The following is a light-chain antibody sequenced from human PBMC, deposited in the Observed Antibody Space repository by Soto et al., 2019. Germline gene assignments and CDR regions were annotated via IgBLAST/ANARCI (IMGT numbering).Light chain of an antibody. Sequence: IVLTQSRGTLSLSPGERATLSCRAVQSLSSNYLAWYQQKPGQAPRLLIFGASTRATGIPGRFSGSGSGTDFTLTISRLEPEDFAVYYCQQYGGSPRTFGQGTKVDIK. CDR2: GAS. J-gene: IGKJ1*01. CDR1: QSLSSNY. V-gene: IGKV3-20*01. CDR3: QQYGGSPRT.